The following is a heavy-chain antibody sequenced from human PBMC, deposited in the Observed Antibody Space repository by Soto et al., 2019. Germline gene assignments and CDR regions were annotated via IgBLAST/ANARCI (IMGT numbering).Heavy chain of an antibody. Sequence: GASVKVSCKASGGTFSSYAISWVRQAPGQGLEWMGGIIPIFGTANYAQKFQGRVTITADESTSTAYMELSSLRSEDTAVYYCARDKYRSTDGIVVVVDAMDVWRQGPTVTVSS. D-gene: IGHD2-15*01. CDR3: ARDKYRSTDGIVVVVDAMDV. J-gene: IGHJ6*02. CDR1: GGTFSSYA. V-gene: IGHV1-69*13. CDR2: IIPIFGTA.